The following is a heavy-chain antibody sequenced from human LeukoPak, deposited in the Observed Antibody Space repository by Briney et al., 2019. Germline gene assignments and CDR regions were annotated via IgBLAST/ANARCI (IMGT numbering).Heavy chain of an antibody. CDR1: GFTFSSYS. V-gene: IGHV3-21*01. CDR2: ISSSSSYI. Sequence: GGSLRLSCAASGFTFSSYSMNWVRQAPGKGLEWVSSISSSSSYIYYADSVKGRSTISRDNAKNSLYLQMNSLRAEDTAVYYCARVRLRYFDWLLEAFDIWGQGTMVTVSS. J-gene: IGHJ3*02. CDR3: ARVRLRYFDWLLEAFDI. D-gene: IGHD3-9*01.